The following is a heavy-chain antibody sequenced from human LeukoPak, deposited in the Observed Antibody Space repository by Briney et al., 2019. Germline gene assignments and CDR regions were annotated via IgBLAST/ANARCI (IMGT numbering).Heavy chain of an antibody. D-gene: IGHD1-26*01. CDR3: AGSKFSGSYYRSRAFDI. Sequence: GGSLRLSCAASGFTFTSYEMNWVRQAPGKGLEWVSYISSSGNTIYYADSVKGRFTISRDNAKNSLYLQMNSLRAEDTAVYYCAGSKFSGSYYRSRAFDIWGQGTTVTVSS. CDR2: ISSSGNTI. CDR1: GFTFTSYE. V-gene: IGHV3-48*03. J-gene: IGHJ3*02.